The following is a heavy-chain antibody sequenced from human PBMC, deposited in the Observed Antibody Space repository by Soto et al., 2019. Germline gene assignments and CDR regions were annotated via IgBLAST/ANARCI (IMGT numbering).Heavy chain of an antibody. Sequence: VQLVESGGGLVQPGGSLRLSCAASGFTFSSYWMSWVRQAPGKGLEWVANIKQDGSEKYYVDSVKGRFTISRDNAKNSLYLQMNSLRAEDTAVYYCARDPGLDYDYVWGSYRSYYYFDYWGQGTLVTVSS. J-gene: IGHJ4*02. D-gene: IGHD3-16*02. CDR2: IKQDGSEK. CDR3: ARDPGLDYDYVWGSYRSYYYFDY. V-gene: IGHV3-7*05. CDR1: GFTFSSYW.